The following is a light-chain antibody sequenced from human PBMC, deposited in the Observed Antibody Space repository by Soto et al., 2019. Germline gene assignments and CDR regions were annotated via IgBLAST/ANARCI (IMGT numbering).Light chain of an antibody. CDR3: SSYTSTSTLYV. V-gene: IGLV2-14*03. J-gene: IGLJ1*01. Sequence: QSALTQPASVSGSPGQSITISCTGTSSDIGGYNYVSWYQQLPGKVPKLIIYDVSNRPSGVSDRFSGSKSGNEASLTISGLQAEDEADYYCSSYTSTSTLYVFGTGTKVTVL. CDR1: SSDIGGYNY. CDR2: DVS.